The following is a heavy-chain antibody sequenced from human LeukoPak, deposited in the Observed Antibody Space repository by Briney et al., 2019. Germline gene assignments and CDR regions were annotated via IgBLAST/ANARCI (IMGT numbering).Heavy chain of an antibody. CDR2: ISSNGGST. CDR1: GFAFSSSP. V-gene: IGHV3-64D*09. J-gene: IGHJ4*02. D-gene: IGHD5-18*01. CDR3: ARRGYSYGFDY. Sequence: PGGSLRLSCSASGFAFSSSPMHWVRQAPGKGLEYVSTISSNGGSTFYADSVKGRFTISRDSSRNTLYLQMSSLRAEDTAVYYCARRGYSYGFDYWGQGTLVTVSS.